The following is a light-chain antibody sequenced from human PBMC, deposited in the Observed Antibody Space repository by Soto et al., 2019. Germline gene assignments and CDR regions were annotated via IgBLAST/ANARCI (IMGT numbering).Light chain of an antibody. Sequence: QLVLTQPASVSGSPGQSIAISCSGTSSDVGDYKSVSWYKHHPGKVPKLVIFEVSNRPSWVSNRFSGSKSGNTASLTISGIQAEDEADYYCYSYINTNTLVFAGGTKVTVL. J-gene: IGLJ2*01. V-gene: IGLV2-14*01. CDR3: YSYINTNTLV. CDR1: SSDVGDYKS. CDR2: EVS.